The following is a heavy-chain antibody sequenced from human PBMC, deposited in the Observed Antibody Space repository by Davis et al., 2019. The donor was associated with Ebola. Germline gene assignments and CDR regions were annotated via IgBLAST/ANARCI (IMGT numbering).Heavy chain of an antibody. V-gene: IGHV3-23*01. CDR2: IRGSGGNT. D-gene: IGHD6-6*01. J-gene: IGHJ5*02. Sequence: PGGSLRLSCAASGFTFSNFAMSWVRQAPGKGLEWVSGIRGSGGNTYYADSVKGRFTMSRDNSKNTLYLQMNSLRAEDTAVYYCARNSYSSSPPEFDPWGQGTLVTVSS. CDR3: ARNSYSSSPPEFDP. CDR1: GFTFSNFA.